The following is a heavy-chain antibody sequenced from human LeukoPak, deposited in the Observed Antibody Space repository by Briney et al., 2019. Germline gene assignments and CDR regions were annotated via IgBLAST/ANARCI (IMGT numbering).Heavy chain of an antibody. CDR1: GFTFSNAW. D-gene: IGHD3-10*01. CDR2: IKSESKGGTT. J-gene: IGHJ3*02. CDR3: RTQPAVYYGGSDTFNI. Sequence: GGSLRLSCAASGFTFSNAWMSWVRQAPGKGLEWIGRIKSESKGGTTDHAAPVKGRFTISRDDSKNTLFLQMNSLETEDTAVYYCRTQPAVYYGGSDTFNIWAQGTMVTVSS. V-gene: IGHV3-15*01.